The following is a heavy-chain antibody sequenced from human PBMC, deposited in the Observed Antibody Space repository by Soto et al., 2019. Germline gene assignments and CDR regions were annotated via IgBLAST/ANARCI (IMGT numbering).Heavy chain of an antibody. CDR3: ARGTYVWGSYPNWYFDL. J-gene: IGHJ2*01. D-gene: IGHD3-16*02. V-gene: IGHV4-59*08. CDR1: GGSINTYY. CDR2: IYYTGST. Sequence: LSLTCTVSGGSINTYYWSWIRQPPGKGLEWIGYIYYTGSTNYNSSLKSRVTISIDTSKSQFSLKLSSVTAADTAVYYCARGTYVWGSYPNWYFDLWGRGTLVTVSS.